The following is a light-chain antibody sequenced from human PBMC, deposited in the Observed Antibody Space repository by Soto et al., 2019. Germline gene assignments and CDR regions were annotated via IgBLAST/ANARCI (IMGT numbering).Light chain of an antibody. V-gene: IGKV3-11*01. J-gene: IGKJ1*01. CDR2: DAS. CDR3: SQRRTWPWT. CDR1: QSVDSQ. Sequence: SVVTQSPATLSLSPGERATLSCRTSQSVDSQVAWYQQKVGQGPRLLIYDASNRATGVPARFSGSGSGIDFTLTISSLEPEDFAVYHCSQRRTWPWTSGQGTKVEIK.